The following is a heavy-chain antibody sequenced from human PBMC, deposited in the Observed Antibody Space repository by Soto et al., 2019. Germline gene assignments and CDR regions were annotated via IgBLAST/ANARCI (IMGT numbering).Heavy chain of an antibody. D-gene: IGHD3-22*01. J-gene: IGHJ3*02. Sequence: QVQLVESGGGVVQPGRSLRLSCAASGFTFSSYAMHWVRQAPGKGLEWVAVISYDGSNKYYADSVKGRFTISRDNSKNTLYLQMNSLRAEDTAVSYCAKDWAYYYDSSGYSYAFDICGQGTMVTVSS. CDR3: AKDWAYYYDSSGYSYAFDI. CDR1: GFTFSSYA. V-gene: IGHV3-30*04. CDR2: ISYDGSNK.